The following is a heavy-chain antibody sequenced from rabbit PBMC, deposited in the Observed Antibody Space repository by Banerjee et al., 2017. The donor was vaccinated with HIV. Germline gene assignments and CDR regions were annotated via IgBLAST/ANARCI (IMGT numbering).Heavy chain of an antibody. J-gene: IGHJ3*01. CDR2: IYVGSSGST. V-gene: IGHV1S45*01. CDR3: ARGVNSNGDGYEL. Sequence: QEQLVESGGGLVKPGASLTLTCTASGFSFSSGYDMYWVRQAPGKGLEWIACIYVGSSGSTYYASWAKGRFSISKISSTAVTLQMTSLTAADTATYFCARGVNSNGDGYELWGQGTLVTVS. CDR1: GFSFSSGYD. D-gene: IGHD6-1*01.